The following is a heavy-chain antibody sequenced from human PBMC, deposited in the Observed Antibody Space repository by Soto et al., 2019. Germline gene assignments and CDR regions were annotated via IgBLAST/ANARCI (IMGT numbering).Heavy chain of an antibody. V-gene: IGHV1-69*06. D-gene: IGHD6-13*01. CDR3: ARGLSSSWPFYGMDV. CDR2: IIPIFGTA. J-gene: IGHJ6*01. Sequence: QVQLVQSGAEVKKPGSSVKVSCKASGGTFSSYAISWVRQAPGQGLEWMGGIIPIFGTANYAQKFQGRVTITADKATSTADMELSSLRSEDTTVYYCARGLSSSWPFYGMDVWGPGTTVTVSS. CDR1: GGTFSSYA.